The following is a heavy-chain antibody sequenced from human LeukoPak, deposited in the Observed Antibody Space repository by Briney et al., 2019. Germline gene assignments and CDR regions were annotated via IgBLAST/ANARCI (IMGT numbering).Heavy chain of an antibody. CDR3: ARHRSYGDLYYYYYGMDV. V-gene: IGHV4-59*08. D-gene: IGHD4-17*01. J-gene: IGHJ6*02. Sequence: SETLSLTCTVSGGSISSYYWSWIRQPPGKGLEWIGYIYYSGSTNYNPSLKSRVTISVDTSKNQFSLKLSSVTAADTAVYYCARHRSYGDLYYYYYGMDVWDQGTTVTVSS. CDR1: GGSISSYY. CDR2: IYYSGST.